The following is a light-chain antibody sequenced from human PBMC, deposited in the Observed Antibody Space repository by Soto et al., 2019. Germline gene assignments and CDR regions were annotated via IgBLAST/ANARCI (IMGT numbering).Light chain of an antibody. CDR2: DAS. V-gene: IGKV1-5*01. CDR1: QSISSW. CDR3: QQSDSTPYT. J-gene: IGKJ2*01. Sequence: DIQMAQSPSTLSASVGDRVTITYRASQSISSWLAWYQQKPGKAPKLLIYDASSLESGVPSRFSGSGSGTDFALTITSLQAEDFSTYYCQQSDSTPYTFGQGTKVDIK.